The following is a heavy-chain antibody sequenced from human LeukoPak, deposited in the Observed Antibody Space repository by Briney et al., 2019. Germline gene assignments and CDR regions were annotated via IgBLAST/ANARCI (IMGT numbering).Heavy chain of an antibody. D-gene: IGHD3-3*01. Sequence: PGGSLRLSCAASGFTFSSYGMHWVRQAPGKGLEWVSSISSSSSYIYYADSVKGRFTISRDNAKNSLYLQMNSLRAEDTAVYYCARDWGVVIKRLYYFDYWGQGTLVTVSS. J-gene: IGHJ4*02. CDR3: ARDWGVVIKRLYYFDY. V-gene: IGHV3-21*01. CDR2: ISSSSSYI. CDR1: GFTFSSYG.